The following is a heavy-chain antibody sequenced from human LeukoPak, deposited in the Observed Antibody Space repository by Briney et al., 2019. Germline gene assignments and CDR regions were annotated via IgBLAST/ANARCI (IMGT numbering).Heavy chain of an antibody. Sequence: GASVKVSCKASGYTFTNYDINWVRQATGQGLEWMGWMNPNSGNTGYAEKFQGRVTITRNTSINTAYMELSSLRSEDTALYYCARGAGAVADIKYYYLDVWGKGTTVTVSS. D-gene: IGHD6-13*01. CDR1: GYTFTNYD. V-gene: IGHV1-8*01. J-gene: IGHJ6*03. CDR2: MNPNSGNT. CDR3: ARGAGAVADIKYYYLDV.